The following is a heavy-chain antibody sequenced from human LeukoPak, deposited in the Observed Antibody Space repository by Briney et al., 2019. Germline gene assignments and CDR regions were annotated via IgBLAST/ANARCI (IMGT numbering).Heavy chain of an antibody. CDR2: VSTDGSKT. J-gene: IGHJ6*02. Sequence: PGGSLRLSCAASGFTFSNYGMHWVRQAPGKGLEWVALVSTDGSKTYYADSLKGRFTISRDNSKNALNLQMNSLTTEDTAVYYCATDASAITHHAMDVWGQGTPVTVSS. CDR1: GFTFSNYG. V-gene: IGHV3-30*03. CDR3: ATDASAITHHAMDV. D-gene: IGHD5-24*01.